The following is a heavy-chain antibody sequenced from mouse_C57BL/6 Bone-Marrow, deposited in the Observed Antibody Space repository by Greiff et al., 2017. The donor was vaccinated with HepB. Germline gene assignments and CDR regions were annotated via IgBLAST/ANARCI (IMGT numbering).Heavy chain of an antibody. Sequence: EVQLQESGPGLVKPSQSLSLTCSVTGYSITRGYYWYWIRQFPGNKLEWMGYISYDGSNNYNPSLKNRISITRDTAKNQFFLKLNSVTTEDTATYYCARNYGSTSWFAYWGQGTLVTVSA. CDR2: ISYDGSN. J-gene: IGHJ3*01. V-gene: IGHV3-6*01. CDR1: GYSITRGYY. CDR3: ARNYGSTSWFAY. D-gene: IGHD1-1*01.